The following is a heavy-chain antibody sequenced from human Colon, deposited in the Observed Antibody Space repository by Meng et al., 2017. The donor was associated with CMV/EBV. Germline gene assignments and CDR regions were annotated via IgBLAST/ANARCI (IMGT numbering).Heavy chain of an antibody. J-gene: IGHJ4*02. CDR1: GTSIGRGYY. CDR2: IYYTGIT. CDR3: ATAVRYPSYYLDS. Sequence: SETLSLTCTVSGTSIGRGYYWGWVRLPPGKGLEWIGDIYYTGITYTNPSLKSRLTISVDTSRNEFSLKLTSVTAADTALYYCATAVRYPSYYLDSWGPGTLVTVSS. V-gene: IGHV4-38-2*02. D-gene: IGHD3-9*01.